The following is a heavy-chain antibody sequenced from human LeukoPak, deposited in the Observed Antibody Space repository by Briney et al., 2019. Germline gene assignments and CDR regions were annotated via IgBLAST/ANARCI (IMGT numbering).Heavy chain of an antibody. J-gene: IGHJ4*02. Sequence: GGSLRLSCAASGFTFSSYGMHWVRQAPGEGLEWVTVISYDGINKYYTDSVKGRFTISRDNFKNTLYLQMDSLRVEDTAVYYCAKGCSSWYGCFDYWGQGTLVTVSS. D-gene: IGHD6-13*01. CDR2: ISYDGINK. V-gene: IGHV3-30*18. CDR1: GFTFSSYG. CDR3: AKGCSSWYGCFDY.